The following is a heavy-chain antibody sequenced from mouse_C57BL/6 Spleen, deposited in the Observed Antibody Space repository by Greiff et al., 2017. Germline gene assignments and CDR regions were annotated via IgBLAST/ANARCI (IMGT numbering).Heavy chain of an antibody. Sequence: VKLQESGAELARPGASVKMSCKASGYTFTSYTMHWVKQRPGQGLEWIGYINPSSGYTKYNQKFKDKATLTADKSSSTAYMQLSSLTSEDSAVYYCARSTVGPYAMDYWGQGTSVTVSS. CDR1: GYTFTSYT. CDR3: ARSTVGPYAMDY. D-gene: IGHD1-1*01. V-gene: IGHV1-4*01. CDR2: INPSSGYT. J-gene: IGHJ4*01.